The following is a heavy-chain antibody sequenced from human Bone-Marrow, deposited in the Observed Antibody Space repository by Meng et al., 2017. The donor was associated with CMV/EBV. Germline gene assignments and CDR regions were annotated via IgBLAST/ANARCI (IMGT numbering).Heavy chain of an antibody. D-gene: IGHD1-7*01. Sequence: GESLKISCAASGFTVSSNYMSWVRQAPGKGLEWVAFIRYDGSNKYYADSVKGRFTISRDNSKNTLYLQMNSLRAEDTAVYYCAKTGTDWNYEDYYYGMDVCGQGTTVIVSS. CDR3: AKTGTDWNYEDYYYGMDV. CDR2: IRYDGSNK. J-gene: IGHJ6*02. CDR1: GFTVSSNY. V-gene: IGHV3-30*02.